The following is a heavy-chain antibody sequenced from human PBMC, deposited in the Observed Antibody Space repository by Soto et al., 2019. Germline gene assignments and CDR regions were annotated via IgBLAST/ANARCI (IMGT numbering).Heavy chain of an antibody. V-gene: IGHV3-23*01. D-gene: IGHD3-22*01. CDR1: GFTFSRYA. Sequence: GGSLRLSCAASGFTFSRYAMSWVRQAPGKGLEWVSGISGSGGSTYYAYSVKGRFTISRDNSKSTLYLQMNRLRAEDTAVYYCAKEGGLYDSSGYYPYWGQGTLVTVSS. CDR2: ISGSGGST. CDR3: AKEGGLYDSSGYYPY. J-gene: IGHJ4*02.